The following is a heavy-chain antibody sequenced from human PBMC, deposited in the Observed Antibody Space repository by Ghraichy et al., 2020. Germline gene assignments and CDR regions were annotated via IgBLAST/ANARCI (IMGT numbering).Heavy chain of an antibody. Sequence: GESLNISCAASGFTFNNFAFNWVRQAPGKGLEWVSTISVSGGSTYYADSVKRRFTISRDNSKNTVYLQMNSLRAEDTALYYCAKGKFYYDSTGYRHFDYWGQGTLVTVSS. D-gene: IGHD3-22*01. V-gene: IGHV3-23*01. CDR3: AKGKFYYDSTGYRHFDY. CDR1: GFTFNNFA. CDR2: ISVSGGST. J-gene: IGHJ4*02.